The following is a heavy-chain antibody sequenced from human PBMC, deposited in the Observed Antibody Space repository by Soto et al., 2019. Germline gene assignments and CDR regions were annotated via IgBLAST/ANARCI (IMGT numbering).Heavy chain of an antibody. CDR2: INHSGST. CDR3: ASLGYCSGGSCYRNWFDP. J-gene: IGHJ5*02. CDR1: GGSFSGYY. Sequence: SETLSLTCAVYGGSFSGYYWSWIRQPPGKGLEWIGEINHSGSTNYNPSLKSRVTISVDTSKNQFSLKLSSVTAADTAVYYCASLGYCSGGSCYRNWFDPWGQGTLVTVS. V-gene: IGHV4-34*01. D-gene: IGHD2-15*01.